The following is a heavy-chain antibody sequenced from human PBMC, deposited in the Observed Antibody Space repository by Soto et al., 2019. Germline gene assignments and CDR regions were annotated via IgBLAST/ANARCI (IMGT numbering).Heavy chain of an antibody. J-gene: IGHJ3*02. V-gene: IGHV3-66*01. Sequence: GGSLRLSCAASGFTFGSNYMNWVRQAPGKGLEWVSFIYSGGNTYYADSVKGRFTISRDNSKNMLYLQMNSLRVEDTAVYYCAREVRVRGFAFDIWGQGTMVTVSS. D-gene: IGHD3-3*01. CDR3: AREVRVRGFAFDI. CDR2: IYSGGNT. CDR1: GFTFGSNY.